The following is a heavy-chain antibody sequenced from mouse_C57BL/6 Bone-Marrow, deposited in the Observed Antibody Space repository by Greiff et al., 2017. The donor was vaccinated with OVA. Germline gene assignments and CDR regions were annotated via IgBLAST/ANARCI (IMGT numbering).Heavy chain of an antibody. Sequence: EVKVVESGGGLVKPGGSLKLSCAASGFTFSDYGMHWVRQAPEKGLEWVAYISSGSSTIYYADTVKGRFTISRDNAKNTLFLQMTSLRSEDTAMYYCARPGFTTVEGEYYCDYWGQGTTLTVSS. V-gene: IGHV5-17*01. D-gene: IGHD1-1*01. J-gene: IGHJ2*01. CDR1: GFTFSDYG. CDR2: ISSGSSTI. CDR3: ARPGFTTVEGEYYCDY.